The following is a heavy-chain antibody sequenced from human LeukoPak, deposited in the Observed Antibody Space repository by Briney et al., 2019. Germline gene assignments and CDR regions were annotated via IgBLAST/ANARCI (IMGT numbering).Heavy chain of an antibody. CDR3: ASNNCSSTSCYLGYFDY. CDR2: INHSGST. J-gene: IGHJ4*02. D-gene: IGHD2-2*01. CDR1: GGSFSGYY. Sequence: SETLSLTCAVYGGSFSGYYWSWIRQPPGKGLEWIGEINHSGSTNYNPSLKSRVTISVDTSKNQFSLKLSSVTAADTAVYYCASNNCSSTSCYLGYFDYWGQGTLVTVSS. V-gene: IGHV4-34*01.